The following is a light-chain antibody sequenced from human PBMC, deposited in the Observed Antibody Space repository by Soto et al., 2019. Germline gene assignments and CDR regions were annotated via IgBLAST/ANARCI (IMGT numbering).Light chain of an antibody. V-gene: IGKV4-1*01. CDR3: QQYYSTPYT. CDR2: WAS. J-gene: IGKJ2*01. Sequence: DIVMTQSPDSLAVSLGERATINCKSSQSVLYSSNNKNYLVWYQHKPGQPPKLLIYWASTRESGVPDRXSGSGSGTDFTLTISSLQAEDVAVYYCQQYYSTPYTFGQGTKLEIK. CDR1: QSVLYSSNNKNY.